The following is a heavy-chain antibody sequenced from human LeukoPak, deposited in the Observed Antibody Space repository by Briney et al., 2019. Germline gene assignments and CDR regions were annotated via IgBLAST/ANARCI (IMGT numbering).Heavy chain of an antibody. D-gene: IGHD3-10*01. CDR3: ARSRQASGLLSS. CDR1: GYAITSGGFS. CDR2: IYDRGPA. J-gene: IGHJ5*02. V-gene: IGHV4-30-2*01. Sequence: SQTLSHTCTVSGYAITSGGFSWNWIRQPPGKGLEWIGCIYDRGPAYYNPSLKSRFTISVDRPKNQFFLNVTSLTAADTAVYYCARSRQASGLLSSWGQGTPVVVSS.